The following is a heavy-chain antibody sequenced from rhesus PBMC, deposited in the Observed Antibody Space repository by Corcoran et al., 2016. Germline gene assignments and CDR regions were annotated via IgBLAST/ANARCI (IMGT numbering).Heavy chain of an antibody. CDR1: GCSISDDYY. J-gene: IGHJ4*01. D-gene: IGHD3-9*01. V-gene: IGHV4-106*01. CDR3: ARDHYEDDYGYYYTLDY. CDR2: IYGSGGGT. Sequence: QVQLQESGPGLVKPSETLSLTCAVSGCSISDDYYWSWIRQPPGKGLEWIGYIYGSGGGTNSNPSLKNRVTISIDTSKNQFSLKLSSVTAADTAVYYCARDHYEDDYGYYYTLDYWGQGVLVTVSS.